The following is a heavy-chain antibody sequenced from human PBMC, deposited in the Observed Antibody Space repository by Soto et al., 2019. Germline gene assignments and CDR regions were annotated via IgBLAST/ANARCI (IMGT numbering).Heavy chain of an antibody. Sequence: SETLSLTCTVSGGSISSSSYYWGWIRQPPGKGLEWIGSIYYSGSTYYNPSLKSRVTISVDTSKNQFSLKLSSVTAADTAVYYCEIRPSYGSGSYYTDYWGQGTLVTVYS. CDR3: EIRPSYGSGSYYTDY. V-gene: IGHV4-39*01. CDR2: IYYSGST. D-gene: IGHD3-10*01. CDR1: GGSISSSSYY. J-gene: IGHJ4*02.